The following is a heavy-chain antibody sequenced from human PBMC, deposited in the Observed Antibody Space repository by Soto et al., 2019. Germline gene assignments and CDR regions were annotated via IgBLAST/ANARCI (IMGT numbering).Heavy chain of an antibody. Sequence: ASVKVSCKVSGYTLTELSMHWVRQAPGKGLEWMGGFDPEDGETIYAQKFQGRVTMTEDTSTDTAYMELSSLRSEDTAVYYCATALLKTAGGYCSSTSCYSTDYWGQGTLVTVSS. CDR1: GYTLTELS. V-gene: IGHV1-24*01. CDR2: FDPEDGET. J-gene: IGHJ4*02. D-gene: IGHD2-2*01. CDR3: ATALLKTAGGYCSSTSCYSTDY.